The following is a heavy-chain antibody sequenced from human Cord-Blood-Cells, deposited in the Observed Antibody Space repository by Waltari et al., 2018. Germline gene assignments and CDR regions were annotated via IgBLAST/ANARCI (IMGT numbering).Heavy chain of an antibody. V-gene: IGHV4-38-2*02. J-gene: IGHJ3*02. CDR2: IYHSGST. CDR1: GYSISSGYY. Sequence: QVQLQESGPGLVKPSETLSLTCAVSGYSISSGYYWGWIRQPPGKGLEWIGSIYHSGSTYYNPSLKSRVTISVDTSKNQFSLKLSSVTAADTAVYYCARDWVVGVTAFDIWGQGTMVTVSS. CDR3: ARDWVVGVTAFDI. D-gene: IGHD1-26*01.